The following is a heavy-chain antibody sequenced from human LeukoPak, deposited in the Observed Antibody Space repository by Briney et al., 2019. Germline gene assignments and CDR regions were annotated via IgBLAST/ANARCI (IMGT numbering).Heavy chain of an antibody. D-gene: IGHD2-2*01. V-gene: IGHV4-59*01. CDR1: GGSMTSYY. J-gene: IGHJ5*02. CDR2: IYYSGST. Sequence: SETLSLTCTVSGGSMTSYYWSWIRQPPGKGLEWIGYIYYSGSTNYSPSLKSRVTISVDTSKNQFSLKVTSVTAADTAVYYCARENQLLHWFDPWGQGTLVTVSS. CDR3: ARENQLLHWFDP.